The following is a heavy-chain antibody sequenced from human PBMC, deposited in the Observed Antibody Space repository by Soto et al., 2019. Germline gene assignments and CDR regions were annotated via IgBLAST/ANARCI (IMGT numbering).Heavy chain of an antibody. Sequence: GGSLRLSCAASGFTFSSYWMSWVRQAPGKGLEWVANIKQDGSEKYYVDSVKGRFTISRDNAKNSLYLQMNSLRAEDTAVYYCARAQWILSKYCSGGSCYEHLFDYWGQGTLVTVSS. CDR2: IKQDGSEK. V-gene: IGHV3-7*01. CDR1: GFTFSSYW. D-gene: IGHD2-15*01. CDR3: ARAQWILSKYCSGGSCYEHLFDY. J-gene: IGHJ4*02.